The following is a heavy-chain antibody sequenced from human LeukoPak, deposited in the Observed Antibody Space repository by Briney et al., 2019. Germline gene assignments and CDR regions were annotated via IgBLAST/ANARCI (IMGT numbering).Heavy chain of an antibody. CDR3: ARDGGGHRFYNWFDP. CDR1: GFTFSSYW. V-gene: IGHV3-7*01. D-gene: IGHD3-16*01. J-gene: IGHJ5*02. Sequence: GGSLRLSCAASGFTFSSYWMSWVRQAPGKGLEWVANIKKDGSEKYYVDSVKGRFTISRDNAKTSLYLQMNSLRAEDTAVYYCARDGGGHRFYNWFDPWGQGTLVTVSS. CDR2: IKKDGSEK.